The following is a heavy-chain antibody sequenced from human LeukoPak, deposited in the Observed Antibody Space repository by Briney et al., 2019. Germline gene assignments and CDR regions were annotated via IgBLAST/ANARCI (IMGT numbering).Heavy chain of an antibody. J-gene: IGHJ4*02. CDR3: AKDLLMKDYYGSGSPSFDY. V-gene: IGHV3-23*01. D-gene: IGHD3-10*01. Sequence: GGSLRLSCAASGFTFSSYGMSWVRQAPGKGLEWVSAISGSGGSTYYADSVKGRFTISRDNSKNTLYLQMNSLRAEDTAVYYCAKDLLMKDYYGSGSPSFDYWGQGTLVTVSS. CDR1: GFTFSSYG. CDR2: ISGSGGST.